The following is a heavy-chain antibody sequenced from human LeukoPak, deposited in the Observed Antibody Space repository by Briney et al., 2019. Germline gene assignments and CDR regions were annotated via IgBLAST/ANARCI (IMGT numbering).Heavy chain of an antibody. Sequence: SVKVSCKASGGTFSSYAISWVRQAPGQGLEWMGRIIPIFGTANYAQKFQGRVTITTDESTSTGYMELSSLRSEDTAVYYCAREIAAAGEYYYYYMDVWGKGTTVTVSS. V-gene: IGHV1-69*05. CDR2: IIPIFGTA. CDR3: AREIAAAGEYYYYYMDV. CDR1: GGTFSSYA. J-gene: IGHJ6*03. D-gene: IGHD6-13*01.